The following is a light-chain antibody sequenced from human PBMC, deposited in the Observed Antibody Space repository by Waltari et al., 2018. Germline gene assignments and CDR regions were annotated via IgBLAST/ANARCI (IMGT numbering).Light chain of an antibody. CDR2: VNSDGSH. CDR1: SGHSSHI. V-gene: IGLV4-69*01. Sequence: QLVLTQSPSASASLGASVTLTCTLTSGHSSHIIPSHQQQPEKGPRYLMKVNSDGSHSKGDEIPDRFSGSSSGAERYLTISSLQSEDEADYYCQTGGHGTWVFGGGTKLTVL. J-gene: IGLJ3*02. CDR3: QTGGHGTWV.